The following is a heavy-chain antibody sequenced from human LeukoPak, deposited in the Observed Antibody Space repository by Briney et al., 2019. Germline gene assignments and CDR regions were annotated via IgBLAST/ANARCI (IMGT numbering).Heavy chain of an antibody. V-gene: IGHV4-4*02. CDR2: MYLSGTT. Sequence: PSESLSLTCTVSGDSLNSLDVGSWGRQPPGKGLGWGGEMYLSGTTHSSPSVKSRVSISIDKSKNQFCWNWSSVTAADTAVYYCAGLVGRSTSGLYYYYFASWGQGPLVTVPS. CDR1: GDSLNSLDV. D-gene: IGHD1-26*01. J-gene: IGHJ4*02. CDR3: AGLVGRSTSGLYYYYFAS.